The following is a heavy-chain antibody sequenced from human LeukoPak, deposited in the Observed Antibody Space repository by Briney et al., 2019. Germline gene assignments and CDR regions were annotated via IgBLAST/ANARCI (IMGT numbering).Heavy chain of an antibody. V-gene: IGHV1-46*01. CDR2: INPSGGST. D-gene: IGHD3-22*01. J-gene: IGHJ4*02. CDR3: ARDYGYYDSSGHYCDY. CDR1: GYTFTSYY. Sequence: ASVKVSCKASGYTFTSYYMHWVRQAPGQGLEWMGIINPSGGSTSYAQKFQGRVTMTRDTSISIAYMELSRLRSDDTAVYYCARDYGYYDSSGHYCDYWGQGTLVSVSS.